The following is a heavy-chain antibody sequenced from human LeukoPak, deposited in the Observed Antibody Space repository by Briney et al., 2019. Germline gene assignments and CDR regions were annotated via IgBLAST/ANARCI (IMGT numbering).Heavy chain of an antibody. J-gene: IGHJ6*03. V-gene: IGHV3-48*03. D-gene: IGHD3-10*01. CDR1: GFTFSSYE. Sequence: GGSLRLSCAASGFTFSSYEMNWVRQAPGEGVEWVSYISSSGSTIYYADSVKGRFTISRDNAKNSLYLQMNSLRAEDTAVYYCAREGGIYYGSGSSNYMDVWGKGTTVTVSS. CDR3: AREGGIYYGSGSSNYMDV. CDR2: ISSSGSTI.